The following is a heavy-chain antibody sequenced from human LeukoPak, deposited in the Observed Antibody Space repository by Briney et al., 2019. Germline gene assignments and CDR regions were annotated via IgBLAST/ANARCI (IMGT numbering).Heavy chain of an antibody. Sequence: SETLSLTCTVSSGSISSYYWSWIRQPPGKGLEWIGYIYYSGSSNYNPSLKSRVTMSVDTSKKQFSLRVSSVTAADTAVYYCARTEYYFDHWGQGTLVTVSP. CDR1: SGSISSYY. V-gene: IGHV4-59*01. CDR2: IYYSGSS. D-gene: IGHD3-10*01. CDR3: ARTEYYFDH. J-gene: IGHJ4*02.